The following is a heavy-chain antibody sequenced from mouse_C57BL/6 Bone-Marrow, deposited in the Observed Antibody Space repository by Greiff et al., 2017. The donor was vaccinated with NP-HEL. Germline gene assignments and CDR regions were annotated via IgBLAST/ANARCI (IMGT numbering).Heavy chain of an antibody. V-gene: IGHV1-76*01. J-gene: IGHJ3*01. CDR1: GYTFTDYY. CDR3: ARGGYYGNYPNLSY. Sequence: QVHVKQSGAELVRPGASVKLSCKASGYTFTDYYINWVKQRPGQGLEWIARIYPGSGNTFYNEKFKGKATLTAEKSSSTAYMQLSSLTSEDSAVYFCARGGYYGNYPNLSYWGQGTLVTVSA. CDR2: IYPGSGNT. D-gene: IGHD2-1*01.